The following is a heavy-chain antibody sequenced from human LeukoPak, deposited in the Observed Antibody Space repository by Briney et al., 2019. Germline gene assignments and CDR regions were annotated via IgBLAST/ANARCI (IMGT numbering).Heavy chain of an antibody. CDR1: GFTFSSYS. CDR2: ISSSSSYI. V-gene: IGHV3-21*01. J-gene: IGHJ4*02. Sequence: GGSLRLSCAASGFTFSSYSMNWVRQAPGKGLEWVSSISSSSSYIYYADSVKGRFTISRDNAKNSLYLQMNSLRAEDAAVYYCAREGFGELLVDYWGQGTLVTVSS. D-gene: IGHD3-10*01. CDR3: AREGFGELLVDY.